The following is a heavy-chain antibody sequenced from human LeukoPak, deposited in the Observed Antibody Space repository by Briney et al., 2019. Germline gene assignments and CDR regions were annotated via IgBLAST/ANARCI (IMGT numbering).Heavy chain of an antibody. CDR1: GGSISSGSYY. CDR3: AREDYGDNSENVS. J-gene: IGHJ5*02. Sequence: SETLSLTCTVSGGSISSGSYYWSWIRPPAGKGLEWIGRIYTSGSTSYNPSLKSRVTMSVYTSKNQFPLKLSSVTAADTAVYYCAREDYGDNSENVSWGQGTLVTVSS. D-gene: IGHD4-23*01. V-gene: IGHV4-61*02. CDR2: IYTSGST.